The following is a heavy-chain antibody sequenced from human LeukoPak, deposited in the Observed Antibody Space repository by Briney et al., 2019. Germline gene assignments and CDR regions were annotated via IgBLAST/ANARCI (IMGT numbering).Heavy chain of an antibody. V-gene: IGHV3-66*01. CDR3: AREYSSGWTSDY. CDR2: ISSAGTT. D-gene: IGHD6-19*01. CDR1: GFTVSSSY. Sequence: GGSLRLSCAASGFTVSSSYMSWVRQAPGKGLVWVSIISSAGTTYYADSVKGRFTISRDNAKNTLSLQMNSLRAEDTAVYYCAREYSSGWTSDYWGQGTLVTVSS. J-gene: IGHJ4*02.